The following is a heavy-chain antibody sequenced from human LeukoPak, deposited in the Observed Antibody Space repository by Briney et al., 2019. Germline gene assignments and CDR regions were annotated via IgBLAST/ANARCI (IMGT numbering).Heavy chain of an antibody. CDR3: AKLPGVRYFGWGMEAFDI. Sequence: GSLRLSCAAAGFNFSCHAMSWVREAPGEGLGGASAISGSGGSTYYADSVKGGFTIYRDNSKNTLYLEMNSLSAEDTAVYYCAKLPGVRYFGWGMEAFDIWGQGTMDNVSS. J-gene: IGHJ3*02. CDR1: GFNFSCHA. D-gene: IGHD3-9*01. V-gene: IGHV3-23*01. CDR2: ISGSGGST.